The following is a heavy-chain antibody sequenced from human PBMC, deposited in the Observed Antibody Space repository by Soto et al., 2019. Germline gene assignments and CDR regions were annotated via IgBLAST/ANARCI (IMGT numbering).Heavy chain of an antibody. CDR2: ISYDGSNK. CDR3: AKDPRVNCTSTSCYSLGTY. V-gene: IGHV3-30*18. CDR1: RFSFSSFG. J-gene: IGHJ4*02. Sequence: PGGSLRLSCAASRFSFSSFGMHWVRQAPGKGLEWLAVISYDGSNKLYADSVKGRFTVSRDNSKNTLYLQMNSLRVDDTAVYYCAKDPRVNCTSTSCYSLGTYWGQGT. D-gene: IGHD2-2*02.